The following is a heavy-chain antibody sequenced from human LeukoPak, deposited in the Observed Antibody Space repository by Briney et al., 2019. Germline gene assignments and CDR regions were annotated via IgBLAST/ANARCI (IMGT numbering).Heavy chain of an antibody. CDR1: GYTFTGYY. CDR3: ARDLSTYSSSWYGDY. J-gene: IGHJ4*02. CDR2: INPNSGGT. V-gene: IGHV1-2*02. D-gene: IGHD6-13*01. Sequence: ASVKVSCKASGYTFTGYYMHWVRQAPGQGLEWMGWINPNSGGTNYAQKFQGRVTMTRDTSISTAYMELSRLRSDDTAVYSCARDLSTYSSSWYGDYWGQGTLVTVSS.